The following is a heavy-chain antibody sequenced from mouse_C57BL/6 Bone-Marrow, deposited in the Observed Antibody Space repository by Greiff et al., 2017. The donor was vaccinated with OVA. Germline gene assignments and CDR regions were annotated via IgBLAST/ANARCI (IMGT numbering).Heavy chain of an antibody. J-gene: IGHJ2*01. V-gene: IGHV1-26*01. CDR1: GYTFTDYY. Sequence: VQLQQSGPELVKPGASVKISCKASGYTFTDYYMNWVKQSHGKSLEWIGDINPNNGGTSYNQKFKGKATLTVDKSSSTAYMELRSLTSEDSAVYYCARRGYYYGLGYWGQGTTLTVSS. D-gene: IGHD1-1*01. CDR2: INPNNGGT. CDR3: ARRGYYYGLGY.